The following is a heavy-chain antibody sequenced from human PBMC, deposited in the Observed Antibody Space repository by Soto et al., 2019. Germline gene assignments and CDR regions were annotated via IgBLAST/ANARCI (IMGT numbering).Heavy chain of an antibody. CDR2: ISDDGSRA. CDR3: TRGPRPSSVGTGAF. D-gene: IGHD3-10*01. J-gene: IGHJ4*02. CDR1: GFTFSMYW. V-gene: IGHV3-74*01. Sequence: VGSLRLSCTASGFTFSMYWMHWVRQVPGKGPEWVSRISDDGSRADYADSVKGRFTISRDNAKNTLYLEMHVLRADDTAVYYCTRGPRPSSVGTGAFWGQGTPVTVSS.